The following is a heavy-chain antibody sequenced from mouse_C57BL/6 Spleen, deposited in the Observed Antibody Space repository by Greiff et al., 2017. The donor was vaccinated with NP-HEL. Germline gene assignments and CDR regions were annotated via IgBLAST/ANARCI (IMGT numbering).Heavy chain of an antibody. J-gene: IGHJ2*01. CDR3: ARNSLFDY. CDR1: GYTFTSYW. Sequence: VQLQQPGAELVRPGTSVKLSCKASGYTFTSYWMHWVKQRPGQGLEWIGVIDPSDSYTNSNQKFKGKATLTVDTSSSTAYMQLSSLTSEDSAVYYCARNSLFDYWGQGTTLTVSP. CDR2: IDPSDSYT. V-gene: IGHV1-59*01.